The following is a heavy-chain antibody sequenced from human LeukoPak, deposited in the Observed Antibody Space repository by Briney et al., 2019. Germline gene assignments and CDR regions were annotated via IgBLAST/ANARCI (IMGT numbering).Heavy chain of an antibody. Sequence: GGSLRLSCAASGFTFSDYYMSWIRQAPGKGLEWVSYISSSSSYTNYADSVKGRFTISRDNAKNSLYLQMNSLRAEDTAAYYCARAPHYSNYGPYYYGMDVWGQGTTVTVSS. CDR1: GFTFSDYY. D-gene: IGHD4-11*01. V-gene: IGHV3-11*06. CDR3: ARAPHYSNYGPYYYGMDV. CDR2: ISSSSSYT. J-gene: IGHJ6*02.